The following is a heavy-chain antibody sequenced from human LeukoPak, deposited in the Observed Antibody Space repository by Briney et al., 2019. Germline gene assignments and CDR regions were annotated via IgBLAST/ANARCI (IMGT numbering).Heavy chain of an antibody. V-gene: IGHV1-2*02. CDR3: ARFRHQWELHRSPFDY. D-gene: IGHD1-26*01. CDR1: GYTFTGYY. CDR2: INPNSGGT. J-gene: IGHJ4*02. Sequence: ASVTVSCKASGYTFTGYYMHWVRQAPGQGPEWMGWINPNSGGTNYVQKFQGRVTMTRDTSISTAYMELSRLRSEDTAVYYCARFRHQWELHRSPFDYWGQGTLVTVSS.